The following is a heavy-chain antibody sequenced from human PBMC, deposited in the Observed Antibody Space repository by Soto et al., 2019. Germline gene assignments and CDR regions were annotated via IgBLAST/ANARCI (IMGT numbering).Heavy chain of an antibody. Sequence: PGESLKISCKGPGHLFNNHWIGWVRQTPGKGLEWMGLIFTRDSETKTSPSSQGHVSFSVDNSINTVYLQWTSLKTTDTGIYFCARGYFDSGHGYDLWGQGTLVTVSS. J-gene: IGHJ5*02. CDR3: ARGYFDSGHGYDL. V-gene: IGHV5-51*01. D-gene: IGHD3-10*01. CDR1: GHLFNNHW. CDR2: IFTRDSET.